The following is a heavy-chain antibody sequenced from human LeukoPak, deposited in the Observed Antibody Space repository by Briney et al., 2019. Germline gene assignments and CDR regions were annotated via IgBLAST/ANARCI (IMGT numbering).Heavy chain of an antibody. V-gene: IGHV1-2*02. J-gene: IGHJ5*02. Sequence: ASVNVSCKASGYTFTGYYMHWVRQAPGQGLEWMGWINPNSGGTNYAQKFQGRVTMTRDTSISTAYMELSRLRSDDTAVYYCARDRVMEENWFDPWGQGTLVTVSS. CDR1: GYTFTGYY. CDR3: ARDRVMEENWFDP. CDR2: INPNSGGT. D-gene: IGHD3-16*01.